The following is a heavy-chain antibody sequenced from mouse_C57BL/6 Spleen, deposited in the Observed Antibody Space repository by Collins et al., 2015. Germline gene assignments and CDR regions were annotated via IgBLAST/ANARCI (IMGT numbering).Heavy chain of an antibody. CDR2: IRSKSNNYAT. CDR1: GFTFNTNA. CDR3: VRDRYDY. J-gene: IGHJ2*01. V-gene: IGHV10S3*01. Sequence: EVQLVETGGGLVQPKGSLKLSCAASGFTFNTNAMNWVRQAPGKGLEWVARIRSKSNNYATYYADSVKDRFTISRDDSQSMLYLQMNNLKTEDTAMYYCVRDRYDYWGQGTTLTVSS. D-gene: IGHD2-14*01.